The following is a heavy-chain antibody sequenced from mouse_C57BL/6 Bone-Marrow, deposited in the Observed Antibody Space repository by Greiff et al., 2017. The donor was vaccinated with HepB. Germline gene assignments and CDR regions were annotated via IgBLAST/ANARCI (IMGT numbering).Heavy chain of an antibody. CDR3: AKRNRHWYFDV. CDR1: GYSFTGYY. V-gene: IGHV1-42*01. Sequence: VQLQQSGPELVKPGASVKISCKASGYSFTGYYMNWVKQSPEKSLEWIGEINPSTGGTTYNQKFKAKATLTVDKSSSTAYMQLKSLTSEDSAVYYCAKRNRHWYFDVWGTGTTVTVSS. CDR2: INPSTGGT. D-gene: IGHD3-2*02. J-gene: IGHJ1*03.